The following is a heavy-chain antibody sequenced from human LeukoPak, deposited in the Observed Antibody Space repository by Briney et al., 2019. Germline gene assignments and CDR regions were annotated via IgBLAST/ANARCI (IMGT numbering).Heavy chain of an antibody. V-gene: IGHV3-21*01. CDR2: ISSSSSYI. Sequence: PGGSLRLSCAASGFPFSSFYMSWVRQAPGKGLEWVLSISSSSSYIFYADSVRGRVTISRDNAKNSLYLQMNSLRVEDTAVYYCARDRGSGWHTFDSWGQGILVTVSS. CDR1: GFPFSSFY. J-gene: IGHJ4*02. D-gene: IGHD6-19*01. CDR3: ARDRGSGWHTFDS.